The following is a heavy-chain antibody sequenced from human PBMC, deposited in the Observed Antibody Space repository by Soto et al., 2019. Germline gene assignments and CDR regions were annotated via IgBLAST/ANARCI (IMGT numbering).Heavy chain of an antibody. CDR1: GFTFSSHG. CDR3: AKDHYSGSSHTTYYYYGMDV. Sequence: QVQLVESGGGVVQPGRSLRLSCAASGFTFSSHGMHWVRQAPGKGLEWVAVISYDGSNKYYADSVKGRFTISRDNSKNTLYLQMNSLRAEDTAVYYCAKDHYSGSSHTTYYYYGMDVWGQGTTVTVSS. CDR2: ISYDGSNK. J-gene: IGHJ6*02. D-gene: IGHD1-26*01. V-gene: IGHV3-30*18.